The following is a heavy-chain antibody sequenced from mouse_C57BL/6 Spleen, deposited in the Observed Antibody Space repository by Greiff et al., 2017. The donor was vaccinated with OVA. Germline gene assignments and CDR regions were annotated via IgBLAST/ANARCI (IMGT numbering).Heavy chain of an antibody. CDR2: ISNGGGST. CDR3: ARRGLTTVVATDWYFDV. J-gene: IGHJ1*03. V-gene: IGHV5-12*01. CDR1: GFTFSDYY. Sequence: LQQSGGGLVQPGGSLKLSCAASGFTFSDYYMYWVRQTPEKRLEWVAYISNGGGSTYYHDNVKGRFTITGDNAKNTPYLQLSRLKSEDTAMYYCARRGLTTVVATDWYFDVWGTGTTVTVSS. D-gene: IGHD1-1*01.